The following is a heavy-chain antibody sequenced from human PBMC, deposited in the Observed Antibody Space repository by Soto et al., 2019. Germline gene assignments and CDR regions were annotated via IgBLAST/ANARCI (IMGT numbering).Heavy chain of an antibody. J-gene: IGHJ6*02. CDR3: ARVCGGDCHYGMDV. D-gene: IGHD2-21*02. CDR2: IYYSGGT. V-gene: IGHV4-31*03. CDR1: GGSISSGGYY. Sequence: QVQLQESGPGLVKPSQTLSLTCTVSGGSISSGGYYWSWIRQHPGKGLEWIGYIYYSGGTYYNPSLKSRVTIXVXTXXNQFSLKLSSVTAADTAVYYCARVCGGDCHYGMDVWGQGTTVTVSS.